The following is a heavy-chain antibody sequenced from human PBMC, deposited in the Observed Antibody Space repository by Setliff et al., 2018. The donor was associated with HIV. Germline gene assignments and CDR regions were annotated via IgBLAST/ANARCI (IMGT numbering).Heavy chain of an antibody. CDR3: ARLTTTYYYDSSAYYHPV. CDR2: IYHSGST. D-gene: IGHD3-22*01. V-gene: IGHV4-38-2*01. CDR1: GYSISSGFY. J-gene: IGHJ4*02. Sequence: SETLSLTCAVSGYSISSGFYWGWIRQPPGKGLEWIGSIYHSGSTYYNPSLRSRVTISVDTSKNQFSLKLSSVTAADTAVFYCARLTTTYYYDSSAYYHPVWGQGTLVTVSS.